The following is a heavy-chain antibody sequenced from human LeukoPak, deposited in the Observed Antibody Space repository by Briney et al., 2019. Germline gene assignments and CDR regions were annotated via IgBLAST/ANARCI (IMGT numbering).Heavy chain of an antibody. D-gene: IGHD3-22*01. J-gene: IGHJ6*02. CDR2: ITWNRDNI. V-gene: IGHV3-9*01. Sequence: GRSLRLSGTVSGFTYDDYAMHWVRHTPGKGLEWVAGITWNRDNIGYGDSVRGRFAISRDNVKNVLYLQMNSLRPEDTALYYCAKDLSSAITSALVLDVWGQGTTV. CDR1: GFTYDDYA. CDR3: AKDLSSAITSALVLDV.